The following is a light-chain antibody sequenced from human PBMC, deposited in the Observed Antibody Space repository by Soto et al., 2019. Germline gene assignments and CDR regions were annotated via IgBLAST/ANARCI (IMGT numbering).Light chain of an antibody. V-gene: IGKV3D-15*01. CDR3: QHADSFPLIT. CDR1: QSVHSR. Sequence: EIVMTHSPAALSVSPGDAATLSCRSSQSVHSRLAWYQQKPGQAPRLLIYGASSRATGIPDRFSGSGSGTDFTLTISSLQPEDFATYYCQHADSFPLITFGQGTRLEIK. CDR2: GAS. J-gene: IGKJ5*01.